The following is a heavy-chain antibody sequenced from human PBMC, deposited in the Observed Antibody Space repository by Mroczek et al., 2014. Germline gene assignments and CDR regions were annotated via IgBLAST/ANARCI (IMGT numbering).Heavy chain of an antibody. Sequence: QVQLQESGPGLVKPSQTLSLTCTVSGGSISSGSYYWSWIRQPAGKGLEWIGRIYTSGSTNYNPSLKSRVTMSVDTSKNQFSLKLSSVTAADTAVYYCAREVGNWNGNWFDPWGQGTLVTVSS. J-gene: IGHJ5*02. CDR1: GGSISSGSYY. V-gene: IGHV4-61*02. CDR3: AREVGNWNGNWFDP. D-gene: IGHD1-1*01. CDR2: IYTSGST.